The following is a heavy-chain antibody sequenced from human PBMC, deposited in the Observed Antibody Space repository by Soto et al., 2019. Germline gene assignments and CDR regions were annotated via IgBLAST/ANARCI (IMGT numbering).Heavy chain of an antibody. CDR1: GYTLTELS. CDR3: ETVPDPVAFDI. V-gene: IGHV1-24*01. Sequence: ASVKVSCKVSGYTLTELSMHLVRQAPGKGLEWMGGFDPEDGETIYAQKFQGRVTMTEDTSTDTAYMELSSLRSEDTAVYYCETVPDPVAFDIWGQGTMDIGSS. J-gene: IGHJ3*02. CDR2: FDPEDGET.